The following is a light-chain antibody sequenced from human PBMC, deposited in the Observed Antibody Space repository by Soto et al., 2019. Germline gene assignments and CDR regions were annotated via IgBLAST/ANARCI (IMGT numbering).Light chain of an antibody. CDR1: QSISSS. CDR3: QRYDNYDIT. J-gene: IGKJ5*01. Sequence: DIQMTQSPSSLSASVGDRFTITCRASQSISSSLNWYQLKPGKAPNLLMYGASYLKSGVPSRFSGSGSETHFTLTINSLQPEDIATYYRQRYDNYDITFGQGTRLEI. CDR2: GAS. V-gene: IGKV1-33*01.